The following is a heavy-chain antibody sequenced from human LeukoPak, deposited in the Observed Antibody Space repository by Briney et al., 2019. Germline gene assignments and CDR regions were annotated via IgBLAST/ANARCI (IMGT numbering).Heavy chain of an antibody. J-gene: IGHJ4*02. V-gene: IGHV3-21*01. CDR1: GFTFSSYS. Sequence: GGSLRLSCAASGFTFSSYSMNWVRQAPGKGLEWVSSISSSSSYIYYADSVKGRFTTSRDNAKNSLYLQMNSLRAEDTAVYYCARARWIQLWSYYFDYWGQGTLVTASS. D-gene: IGHD5-18*01. CDR2: ISSSSSYI. CDR3: ARARWIQLWSYYFDY.